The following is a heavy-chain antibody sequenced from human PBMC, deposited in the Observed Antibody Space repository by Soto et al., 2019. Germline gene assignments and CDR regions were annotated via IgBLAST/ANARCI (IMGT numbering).Heavy chain of an antibody. CDR2: ISWDGLAQ. CDR1: GFTFSRYG. D-gene: IGHD2-21*01. CDR3: AKESGGERYAAYFDL. J-gene: IGHJ4*02. V-gene: IGHV3-30*18. Sequence: VQLVESGGGVVQPGRSLRLLCEASGFTFSRYGMHWVRQAPGMGLEWVAVISWDGLAQYYGDSVKGRFTISRDNSQSTLYLQMNSLRTEDTAVYYCAKESGGERYAAYFDLWGQGTLVTVSA.